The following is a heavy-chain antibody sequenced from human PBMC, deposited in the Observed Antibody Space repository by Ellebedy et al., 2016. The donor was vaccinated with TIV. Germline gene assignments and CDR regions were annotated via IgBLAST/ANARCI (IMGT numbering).Heavy chain of an antibody. CDR2: FIPLLTIP. J-gene: IGHJ3*02. CDR1: GGTFSSNT. CDR3: ARMGRWETFDI. D-gene: IGHD1-26*01. Sequence: SVKVSCXASGGTFSSNTISWVRQAPGQGLEWMGRFIPLLTIPDYAQKFQGRVTITADKSTSTAYMELNNLRSEDTAVYYCARMGRWETFDIWGQGTMVTVSS. V-gene: IGHV1-69*02.